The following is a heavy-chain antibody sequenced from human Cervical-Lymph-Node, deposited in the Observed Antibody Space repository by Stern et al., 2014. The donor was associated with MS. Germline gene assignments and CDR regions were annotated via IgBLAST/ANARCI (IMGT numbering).Heavy chain of an antibody. V-gene: IGHV4-59*01. CDR1: GGSISSYY. CDR3: ARRSIWAFDAFDI. J-gene: IGHJ3*02. Sequence: QLQLQESGPGMVKPSETLSLTCTVSGGSISSYYWSWIRQPPGKGLEWIGYIYYSGSTNYNPSLKSRVTISVDTSKNQFSLKLSSVTAADTAVYYCARRSIWAFDAFDIWGQGTMVTVSS. CDR2: IYYSGST. D-gene: IGHD7-27*01.